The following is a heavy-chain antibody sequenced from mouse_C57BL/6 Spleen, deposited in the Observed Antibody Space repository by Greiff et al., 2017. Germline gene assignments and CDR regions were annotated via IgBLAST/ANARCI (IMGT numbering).Heavy chain of an antibody. Sequence: QVQLQQPGAELVMPEASVKLSCKASGYTFTSYWMHWVKQRPGQGLEWIGEIDPSDSYTNYNQKFKGKSTLTVDKSSSTAYMQLSSLTSEDSAVYYCARSGYYGSSYGYFDYWGQGTTLTVSS. V-gene: IGHV1-69*01. CDR3: ARSGYYGSSYGYFDY. CDR2: IDPSDSYT. J-gene: IGHJ2*01. CDR1: GYTFTSYW. D-gene: IGHD1-1*01.